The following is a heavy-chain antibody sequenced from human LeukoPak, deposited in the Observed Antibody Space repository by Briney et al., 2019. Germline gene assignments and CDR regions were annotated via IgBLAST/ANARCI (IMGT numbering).Heavy chain of an antibody. CDR1: GFSFSSYE. J-gene: IGHJ4*02. V-gene: IGHV3-48*03. CDR2: IS. Sequence: PGGSLTLSCVASGFSFSSYEMNWVRQAPGKGLEWVSYISAVKGRFTISRDNAENSLYLQMNSLRAEDTAVYYCARPFVWGLATQGLDYWGQGTLATVFS. D-gene: IGHD3-16*01. CDR3: ARPFVWGLATQGLDY.